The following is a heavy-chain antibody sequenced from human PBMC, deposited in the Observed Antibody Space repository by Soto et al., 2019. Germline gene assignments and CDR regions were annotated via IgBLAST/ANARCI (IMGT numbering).Heavy chain of an antibody. D-gene: IGHD6-19*01. CDR2: MAFDGRA. J-gene: IGHJ4*02. Sequence: KHSETLSLTCSVSGGSVSSRGFYWTWIRQPPGKGPEWIGYMAFDGRANYNPSLNSRVTISQDTSKNQFSLKLGSVTVADTAIYYCARLPDICGWPFGFWGQGILVTVSS. CDR3: ARLPDICGWPFGF. CDR1: GGSVSSRGFY. V-gene: IGHV4-61*08.